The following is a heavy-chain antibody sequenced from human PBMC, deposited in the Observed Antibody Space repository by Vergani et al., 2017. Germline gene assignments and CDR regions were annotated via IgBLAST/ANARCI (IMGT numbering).Heavy chain of an antibody. CDR1: GYSLTELI. V-gene: IGHV1-24*01. D-gene: IGHD3-22*01. J-gene: IGHJ4*02. CDR3: AIGTDYYDSSGDYLDY. Sequence: QVQLVQSGSEVRKPGASVKVSCQVSGYSLTELIIHWVRQAPGKGLEWMGGFDPEHGEVTFAHHIQGRVTMTEDRSTDTAYMELSSLRPEDTALYYCAIGTDYYDSSGDYLDYWGQGTLVTVSS. CDR2: FDPEHGEV.